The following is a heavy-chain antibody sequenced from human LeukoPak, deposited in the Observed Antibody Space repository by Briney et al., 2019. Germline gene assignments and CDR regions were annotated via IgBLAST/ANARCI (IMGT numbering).Heavy chain of an antibody. Sequence: SGTLSLTCAVSGGSISSSNWWSWVRQPPGKGLEWIGEIYHSGSTNYNPSLKRRVTISVDKSKNQFSLKLSSVTAADTAVYYCARVDAGWARTAFDIWGQGTMVTVSS. V-gene: IGHV4-4*02. D-gene: IGHD6-19*01. CDR1: GGSISSSNW. CDR3: ARVDAGWARTAFDI. J-gene: IGHJ3*02. CDR2: IYHSGST.